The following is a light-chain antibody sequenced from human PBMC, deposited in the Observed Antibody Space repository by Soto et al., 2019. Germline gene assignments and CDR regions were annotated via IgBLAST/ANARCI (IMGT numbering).Light chain of an antibody. CDR2: DVS. CDR1: SSDVGCYNY. V-gene: IGLV2-14*01. CDR3: SSYTRSSTLWV. Sequence: QSALTQPASVSGSPGQSINISCTGTSSDVGCYNYVSWYQQHPGKAPKLVIYDVSNRPSGVSNRFSGSKSGNTASLTISGLDAEDEADYYCSSYTRSSTLWVFGGGTKLTVL. J-gene: IGLJ3*02.